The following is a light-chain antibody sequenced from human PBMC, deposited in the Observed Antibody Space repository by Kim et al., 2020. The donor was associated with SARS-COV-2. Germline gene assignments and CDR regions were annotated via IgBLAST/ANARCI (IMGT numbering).Light chain of an antibody. J-gene: IGLJ3*02. CDR1: RLRVYD. CDR2: GKN. CDR3: DSRDNSGNQ. V-gene: IGLV3-19*01. Sequence: VALGQTVRITCQGGRLRVYDASWYQQKPGQAPMLVMYGKNNRPSGIPDRFSGSSSGSTASLTITGAQAEDEADYYCDSRDNSGNQFGGGTKLTVL.